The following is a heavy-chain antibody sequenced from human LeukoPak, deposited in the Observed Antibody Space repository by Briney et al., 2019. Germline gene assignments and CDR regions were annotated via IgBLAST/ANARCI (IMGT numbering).Heavy chain of an antibody. Sequence: SETLSLTCAVYGGSFSGYYWSWIRQPPGKGLEWIGEINHSGSTNYNPSLKSRVTISVDTSKNQFSLKLSSVTAADTAVYYCARPNPGEGAPNAFDIWGQGTMVTVSS. V-gene: IGHV4-34*01. D-gene: IGHD1-1*01. CDR1: GGSFSGYY. J-gene: IGHJ3*02. CDR3: ARPNPGEGAPNAFDI. CDR2: INHSGST.